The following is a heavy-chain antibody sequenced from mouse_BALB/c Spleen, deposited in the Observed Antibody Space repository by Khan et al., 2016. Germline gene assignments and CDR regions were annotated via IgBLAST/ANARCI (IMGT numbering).Heavy chain of an antibody. D-gene: IGHD1-1*01. CDR2: INPYTGGT. CDR1: GYSFTGYT. J-gene: IGHJ3*01. V-gene: IGHV1-18*01. CDR3: ARSYEEPWFAY. Sequence: VQLQRSGPELVKPGASLKISCKASGYSFTGYTINWVKQSQGKNLEWIGLINPYTGGTIYNQKFKGKATLTVDKSSSTAYMELLSLTSEDSVVFYWARSYEEPWFAYWGQGTLVTVSA.